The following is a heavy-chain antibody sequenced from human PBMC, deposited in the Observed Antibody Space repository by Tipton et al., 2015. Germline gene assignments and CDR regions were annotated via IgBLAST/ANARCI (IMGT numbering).Heavy chain of an antibody. CDR1: GFTFSSYA. J-gene: IGHJ4*02. V-gene: IGHV3-23*01. Sequence: SLRLSCAASGFTFSSYAMGWVRQAPGKGLEWVSDISGSGVSTYHADPVKGRFTISRDNSRNTIYLQMNSLRAEDTAIYYCVKGDYNWGYGSGYFDYWGQGTLVIVSS. CDR3: VKGDYNWGYGSGYFDY. D-gene: IGHD1-20*01. CDR2: ISGSGVST.